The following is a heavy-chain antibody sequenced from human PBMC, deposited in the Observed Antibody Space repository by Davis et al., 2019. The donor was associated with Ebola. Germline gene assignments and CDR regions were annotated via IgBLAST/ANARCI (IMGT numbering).Heavy chain of an antibody. D-gene: IGHD4-23*01. J-gene: IGHJ4*02. V-gene: IGHV3-30-3*01. CDR1: GFTFSSYA. Sequence: GESLKISCAASGFTFSSYAMHWVRQAPGKGLEWVAVISYDGSNKYYTDSVKGRFTISRDNAKNSLYLQMNSLRAEDTAVYYCARDMDDYRGNSGIDHWGQGTLVTVSS. CDR3: ARDMDDYRGNSGIDH. CDR2: ISYDGSNK.